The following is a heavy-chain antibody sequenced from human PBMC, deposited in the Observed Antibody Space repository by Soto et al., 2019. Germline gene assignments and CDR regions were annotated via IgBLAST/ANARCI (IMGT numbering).Heavy chain of an antibody. Sequence: GASVKVSCKASGYTFTSYGISWVRQAPGQGLEWMGWISAYNGNTNYAQKLQGRVTMTTDTSTSTAYMELRSLRSDDTAVYYCARVDSSXWYRLNYYYYSGMDVXGXGTTVXVSS. D-gene: IGHD6-13*01. V-gene: IGHV1-18*04. CDR2: ISAYNGNT. J-gene: IGHJ6*04. CDR3: ARVDSSXWYRLNYYYYSGMDV. CDR1: GYTFTSYG.